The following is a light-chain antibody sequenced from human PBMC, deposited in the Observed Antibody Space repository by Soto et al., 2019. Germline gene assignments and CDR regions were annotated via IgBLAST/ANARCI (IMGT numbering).Light chain of an antibody. Sequence: EIVLTQSPATLSLSPGERATLSCRASQSVSSYLAWYQQKPGQAPRLLISDASNRATGIPARFSGSGSGTDFTLTISGLEPEDFAVYYCQQRSNWLFAFGPGTKVDIK. CDR3: QQRSNWLFA. J-gene: IGKJ3*01. CDR2: DAS. V-gene: IGKV3-11*01. CDR1: QSVSSY.